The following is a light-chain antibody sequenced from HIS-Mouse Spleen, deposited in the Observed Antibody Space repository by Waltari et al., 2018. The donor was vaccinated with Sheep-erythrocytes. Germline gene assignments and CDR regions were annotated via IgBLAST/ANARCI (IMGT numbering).Light chain of an antibody. CDR1: SGHSSYA. Sequence: QLVLTQSPSASASLGASVKLTCTLSSGHSSYAIAWHQPQPAKGPRYLMKLNSDGSHSKGDGIPDRFSGSSSGAERYLTISSLQSEDEADYYCQTWGTGIPWVFGGGTKLTVL. CDR2: LNSDGSH. CDR3: QTWGTGIPWV. J-gene: IGLJ3*02. V-gene: IGLV4-69*01.